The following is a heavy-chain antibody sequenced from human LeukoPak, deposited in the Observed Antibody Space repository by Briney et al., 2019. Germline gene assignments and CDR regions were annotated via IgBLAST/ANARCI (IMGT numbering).Heavy chain of an antibody. J-gene: IGHJ6*02. CDR3: TTYRRLVVAAPTYYYYYGMDV. V-gene: IGHV3-15*01. CDR1: GFTFSHFA. D-gene: IGHD2-15*01. Sequence: KPGRSLRLSCAASGFTFSHFAMHWVRQAPGKGLEWVGRIKSKTDGGTTDYAAPVKGRFTISRDDSKNTLYLQMNSLKTEDTAVYYCTTYRRLVVAAPTYYYYYGMDVWGQGTTVTVSS. CDR2: IKSKTDGGTT.